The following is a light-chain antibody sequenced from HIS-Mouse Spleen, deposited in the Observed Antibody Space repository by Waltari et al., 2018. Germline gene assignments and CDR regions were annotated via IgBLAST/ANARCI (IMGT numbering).Light chain of an antibody. CDR3: SSYTSSSPNVV. V-gene: IGLV2-18*02. J-gene: IGLJ2*01. CDR2: EVS. CDR1: SSDVGRYNR. Sequence: QSALTQPPSVSGSPGQSVTISCTGPSSDVGRYNRVSWYQQPPGTAPKLMIYEVSNRPSGVPDRFSGSKSGNTASLTISGLQAEDEADYYCSSYTSSSPNVVFGGGTKLTVL.